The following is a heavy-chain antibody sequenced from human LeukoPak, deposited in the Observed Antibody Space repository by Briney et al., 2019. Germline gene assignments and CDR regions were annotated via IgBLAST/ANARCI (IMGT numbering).Heavy chain of an antibody. J-gene: IGHJ3*02. CDR2: IYYSGST. D-gene: IGHD3-10*01. V-gene: IGHV4-59*01. CDR1: GGSISSYY. Sequence: PSETLSLTYTVSGGSISSYYWGWFRQPPGKGLEWIGYIYYSGSTNYNPSLHNRITISVDTSRTRVSLQLTSVTAADTAFYYCARGLTEFGGGDDAFDIWGQGTMVTVAS. CDR3: ARGLTEFGGGDDAFDI.